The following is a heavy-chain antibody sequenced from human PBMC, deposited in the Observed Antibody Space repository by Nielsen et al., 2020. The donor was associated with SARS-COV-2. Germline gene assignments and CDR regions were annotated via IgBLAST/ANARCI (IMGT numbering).Heavy chain of an antibody. J-gene: IGHJ3*02. CDR1: GFTFSSYA. CDR2: ISYDGSNK. D-gene: IGHD6-19*01. CDR3: ARDQTVGSQWLVLGDAFDI. V-gene: IGHV3-30-3*01. Sequence: GESLKISCAASGFTFSSYAMHWVRQAPGKGLEWVAVISYDGSNKYYADSVKGRFTISRDNAKNSLYLQMNSLRAEDTAVYYCARDQTVGSQWLVLGDAFDIWGQGTMVIVSS.